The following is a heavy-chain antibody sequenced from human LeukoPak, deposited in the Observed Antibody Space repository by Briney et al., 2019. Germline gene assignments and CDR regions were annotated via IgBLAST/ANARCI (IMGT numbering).Heavy chain of an antibody. CDR2: ISVSGGST. CDR1: GFTFSSYG. V-gene: IGHV3-23*01. D-gene: IGHD2-15*01. Sequence: PGGSLRLSCAASGFTFSSYGMSWVRQAPGKGLEWVSTISVSGGSTYYADSVKGRFTVSRDNSKNTLYLQMNSLRGEDTAVYYCAKGGGGTRGAFDIWGQGTMVTVSS. J-gene: IGHJ3*02. CDR3: AKGGGGTRGAFDI.